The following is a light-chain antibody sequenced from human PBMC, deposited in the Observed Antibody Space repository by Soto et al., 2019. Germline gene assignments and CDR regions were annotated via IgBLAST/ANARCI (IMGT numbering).Light chain of an antibody. J-gene: IGKJ1*01. V-gene: IGKV1-5*01. Sequence: DILLTQSPSTLSASVGDRVTISCRASQSISVSLAWYQQKPGKAPNLLIYDASTLQGGVPSRFSGSGSGTEFTLTVTSLQPEDFATYFCQQYDKYSTFGHGTKVDIK. CDR3: QQYDKYST. CDR1: QSISVS. CDR2: DAS.